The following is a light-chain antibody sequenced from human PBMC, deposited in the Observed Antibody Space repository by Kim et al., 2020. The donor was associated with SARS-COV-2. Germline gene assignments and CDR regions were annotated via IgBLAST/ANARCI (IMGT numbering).Light chain of an antibody. CDR3: SSYAGKNDVV. CDR2: EVS. CDR1: SSDVGTHNY. J-gene: IGLJ2*01. Sequence: QSALTQPPSAAGSPGQSVTISCTGTSSDVGTHNYVSWCQHHPGKAPKLMIFEVSERPSGVPDRFSGSKSGNTASLTVSGLQAEDEADYYCSSYAGKNDVVFGGGTKLTVL. V-gene: IGLV2-8*01.